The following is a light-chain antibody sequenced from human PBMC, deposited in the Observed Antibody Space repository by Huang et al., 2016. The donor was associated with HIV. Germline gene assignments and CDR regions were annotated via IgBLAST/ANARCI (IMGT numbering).Light chain of an antibody. Sequence: EVLLTQSPATLSVSPGERATLTCRASQSVSTNLDWDQQKPGQAPRRIIYGAATRATGVPARFSGSGSGTEFTLTISSLQSEDSAVYYCQQYNSWPPLFTFGPGTKVDIK. J-gene: IGKJ3*01. CDR1: QSVSTN. V-gene: IGKV3-15*01. CDR3: QQYNSWPPLFT. CDR2: GAA.